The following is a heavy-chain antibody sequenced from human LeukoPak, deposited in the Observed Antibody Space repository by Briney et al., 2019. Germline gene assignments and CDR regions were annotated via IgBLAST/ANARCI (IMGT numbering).Heavy chain of an antibody. Sequence: PGRSLRLSCAASGFTFSSYGMHWVRQAPGKGLEWVAVISYDGSYKYYADSVKGRFTISRDNSKNTLYLQMNSLRAEDTAVYYCAKDRSYYDSSGCSQYYYYYGMDVWGQGTTVTVSS. CDR2: ISYDGSYK. CDR3: AKDRSYYDSSGCSQYYYYYGMDV. V-gene: IGHV3-30*18. D-gene: IGHD3-22*01. J-gene: IGHJ6*02. CDR1: GFTFSSYG.